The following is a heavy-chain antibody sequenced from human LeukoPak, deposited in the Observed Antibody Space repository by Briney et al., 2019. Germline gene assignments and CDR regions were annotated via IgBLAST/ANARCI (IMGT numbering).Heavy chain of an antibody. Sequence: GGSLRLSCAASGFTVSSNYMSWVRQSPGKGLEWVSVIYSGGTTYYADSVKGRFTISRDNSKNTLYLQMNSLRAEDTAIYYCARDWASPGPTTIWGQGTLVTVSS. CDR3: ARDWASPGPTTI. CDR2: IYSGGTT. J-gene: IGHJ4*02. V-gene: IGHV3-53*01. CDR1: GFTVSSNY. D-gene: IGHD1-26*01.